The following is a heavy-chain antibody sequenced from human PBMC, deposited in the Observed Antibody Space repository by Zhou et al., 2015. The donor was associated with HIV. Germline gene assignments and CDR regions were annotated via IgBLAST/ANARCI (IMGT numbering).Heavy chain of an antibody. D-gene: IGHD3-3*01. Sequence: QVLLVQSGAEVKKPGSSVKVSCEASGGTFSNYAVSWVRQAPGQGLEWMGAIIPIFGTVKYAQKFQGRVTLTADRSTNTAYMELTGLRSDDTALYYCARHRSLAWGQGTLVTVSP. CDR2: IIPIFGTV. J-gene: IGHJ5*02. V-gene: IGHV1-69*06. CDR3: ARHRSLA. CDR1: GGTFSNYA.